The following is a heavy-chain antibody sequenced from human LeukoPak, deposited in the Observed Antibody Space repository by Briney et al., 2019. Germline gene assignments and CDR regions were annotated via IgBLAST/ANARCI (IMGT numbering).Heavy chain of an antibody. CDR1: GFTFSGYW. J-gene: IGHJ4*02. CDR3: VRDLDLGGYSRFDY. CDR2: IKVDGTDR. V-gene: IGHV3-7*01. D-gene: IGHD4-23*01. Sequence: GESLRLSCAASGFTFSGYWMSWVRQAPGKGLEWVANIKVDGTDRYYVDSVKGRFTISRDNAKNSLSLQMTGLRAEDTAVYYCVRDLDLGGYSRFDYWGQGTLVTVSS.